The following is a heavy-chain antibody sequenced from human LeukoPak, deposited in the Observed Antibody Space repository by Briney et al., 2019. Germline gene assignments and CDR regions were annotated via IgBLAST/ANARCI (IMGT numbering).Heavy chain of an antibody. CDR1: GFTFSSNY. D-gene: IGHD3-22*01. Sequence: GGSLRLSCAASGFTFSSNYMSWVRQAPGKGLEWVSVIYSGGSTYYADSVKGRFTISRDNSKNTLYLQMNSLRAEDTAVYYCARVRSYYYDSSGYYVDYWGQGTLVTVSS. V-gene: IGHV3-53*01. J-gene: IGHJ4*02. CDR3: ARVRSYYYDSSGYYVDY. CDR2: IYSGGST.